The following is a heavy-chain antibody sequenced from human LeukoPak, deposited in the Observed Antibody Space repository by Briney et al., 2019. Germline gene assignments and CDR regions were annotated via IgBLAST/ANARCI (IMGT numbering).Heavy chain of an antibody. CDR1: GFTFSIYA. CDR2: ISGGGGTT. Sequence: GGSLTLSCAASGFTFSIYAMTWVRQAPGKGLEWVSVISGGGGTTYYGDSVKGRFTISRDNSKNTLFLQMNSLRVEDTATYYCVKGATVTTRPNFDYWGQGTVVTVSS. D-gene: IGHD4-17*01. J-gene: IGHJ4*02. CDR3: VKGATVTTRPNFDY. V-gene: IGHV3-23*01.